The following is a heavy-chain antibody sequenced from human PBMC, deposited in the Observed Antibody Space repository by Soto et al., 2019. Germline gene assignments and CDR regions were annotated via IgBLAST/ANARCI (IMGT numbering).Heavy chain of an antibody. CDR3: AKQGDYDFWSSSNNWLDP. CDR2: IGGRGGST. Sequence: GGSLRLSCTASGFSFSSYAISWVRQAPGKGLEWVSSIGGRGGSTYYADSVKGRFTISRDNSKNTVYLQMNSLRVEDTAVYYCAKQGDYDFWSSSNNWLDPWGQGTLVTVSS. V-gene: IGHV3-23*01. D-gene: IGHD3-3*01. J-gene: IGHJ5*02. CDR1: GFSFSSYA.